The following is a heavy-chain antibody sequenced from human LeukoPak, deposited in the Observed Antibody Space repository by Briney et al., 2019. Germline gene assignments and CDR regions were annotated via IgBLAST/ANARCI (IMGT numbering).Heavy chain of an antibody. CDR3: AKDIVVVPAATALWDY. CDR1: GFTFSSYA. Sequence: GGSLRLSCAASGFTFSSYAMSWVRQAPGKGLEWVSALSGSGASTYYADSVKGRFTISRYNSKNTLYLQMNGLRAEDTAIYYCAKDIVVVPAATALWDYWGQGTLVTVSS. V-gene: IGHV3-23*01. D-gene: IGHD2-2*01. CDR2: LSGSGAST. J-gene: IGHJ4*02.